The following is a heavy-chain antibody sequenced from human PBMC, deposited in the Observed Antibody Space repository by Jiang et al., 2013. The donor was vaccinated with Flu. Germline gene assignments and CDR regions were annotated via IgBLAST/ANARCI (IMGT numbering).Heavy chain of an antibody. D-gene: IGHD6-19*01. Sequence: SCKASGXTFTSYDINWVRQATGQGLEWMGWMNPNSGNTGYAQKFQGRVTMTRNTSISTAYMELSSLRSEDTAVYYCASVPAYSSGGIDYWGQGTLVTVSS. J-gene: IGHJ4*02. V-gene: IGHV1-8*01. CDR3: ASVPAYSSGGIDY. CDR2: MNPNSGNT. CDR1: GXTFTSYD.